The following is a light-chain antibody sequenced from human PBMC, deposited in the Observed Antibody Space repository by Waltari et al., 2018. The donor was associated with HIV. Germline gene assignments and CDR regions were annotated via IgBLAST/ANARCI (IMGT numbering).Light chain of an antibody. CDR1: GSNIGAGYD. V-gene: IGLV1-40*01. CDR2: SEK. CDR3: QSYDTSLTGWI. J-gene: IGLJ2*01. Sequence: QSVLTQPPSVSGAPGQTVTISCTGSGSNIGAGYDVHWYQQFPGTAPRLLIYSEKNRPAGVPDRFAGSKSGTSAPLAISGLRAEDEADYYCQSYDTSLTGWIFGGGTKLTV.